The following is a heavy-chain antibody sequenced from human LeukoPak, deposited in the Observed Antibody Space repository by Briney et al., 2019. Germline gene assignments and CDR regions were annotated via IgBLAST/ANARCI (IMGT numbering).Heavy chain of an antibody. D-gene: IGHD3-3*01. CDR2: ISSSSSYI. J-gene: IGHJ6*03. V-gene: IGHV3-21*03. CDR3: TRTETASYYDFWSGSYYYYYMDV. CDR1: GFTFSSYS. Sequence: GGSLRLSCAASGFTFSSYSMNWVRQAPGKGLEWVSSISSSSSYIYYADSVKGRFTISRDNAKNSLYLQVNSLKTGDTAVYYCTRTETASYYDFWSGSYYYYYMDVWGKGTTVTVSS.